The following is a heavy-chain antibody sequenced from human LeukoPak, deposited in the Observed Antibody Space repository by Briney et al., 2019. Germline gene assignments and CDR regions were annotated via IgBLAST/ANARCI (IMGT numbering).Heavy chain of an antibody. CDR2: ILYSGST. D-gene: IGHD3-22*01. CDR3: ARFDSSGYYYFDY. J-gene: IGHJ4*02. Sequence: SDTLSLTCTVSGRSISSSRYYWNRLRQHPGNRLVRIGFILYSGSTYYNPSLKSRLTISVDTSKNQFSLKLSSVTAADTAVHYCARFDSSGYYYFDYWGQGTLVTVSS. CDR1: GRSISSSRYY. V-gene: IGHV4-31*03.